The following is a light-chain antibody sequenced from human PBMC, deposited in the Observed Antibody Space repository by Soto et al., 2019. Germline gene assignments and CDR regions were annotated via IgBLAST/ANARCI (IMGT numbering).Light chain of an antibody. J-gene: IGKJ4*01. V-gene: IGKV1-27*01. Sequence: DIQMTQSPSSLSASVGDRVTITCRASQGIGNYLAWYQQRPGKVPKLLIYAASTLQSGVPSRFSGSGSGTDFTLTISSLQPEDVATYYCQKYNGALRSFGGGTKVEIK. CDR2: AAS. CDR1: QGIGNY. CDR3: QKYNGALRS.